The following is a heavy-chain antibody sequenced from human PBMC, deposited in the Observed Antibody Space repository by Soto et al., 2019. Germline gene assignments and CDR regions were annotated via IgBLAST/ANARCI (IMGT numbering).Heavy chain of an antibody. CDR1: GGSFSGYY. CDR2: INHRGST. Sequence: QVQLQQWGAGLLKPSETLSLTCAVYGGSFSGYYWSWIRQPPGKGLEWIGEINHRGSTNYNPSLKSRVTLSVDTSKNQFSLKLRSVTAADTAVYYCARGIRIVVVVAAGNWFDPWGQGTLVTVSS. V-gene: IGHV4-34*01. D-gene: IGHD2-15*01. J-gene: IGHJ5*02. CDR3: ARGIRIVVVVAAGNWFDP.